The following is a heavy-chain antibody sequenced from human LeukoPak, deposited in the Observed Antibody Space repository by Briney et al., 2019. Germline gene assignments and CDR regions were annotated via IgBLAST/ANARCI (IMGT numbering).Heavy chain of an antibody. Sequence: GGSLRLSCAASGFTLSSYAMSWVRQAPGKGLEWVSAISDSGNTYHADSVKGRFTISRDSSKNTLFLQMNRLRPEDAAVYYCAKSFGPVIAAAGTGADWGQGILVTVSS. CDR1: GFTLSSYA. CDR3: AKSFGPVIAAAGTGAD. V-gene: IGHV3-23*01. CDR2: ISDSGNT. J-gene: IGHJ4*02. D-gene: IGHD6-13*01.